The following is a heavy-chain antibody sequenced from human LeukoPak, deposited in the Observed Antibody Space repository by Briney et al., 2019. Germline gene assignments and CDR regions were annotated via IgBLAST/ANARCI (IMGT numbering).Heavy chain of an antibody. J-gene: IGHJ5*02. Sequence: GASVKVSCKASGGTFSSYAISWVRQAPGQGLEWMGGIIPIFGTANYAQKFQGRVTITADKSTSTAYMELSSLRSEDTAVYYCAGIETSRSDRSYGSPGQSWFDPWGQGTLVTVSS. V-gene: IGHV1-69*06. CDR3: AGIETSRSDRSYGSPGQSWFDP. CDR2: IIPIFGTA. D-gene: IGHD5-18*01. CDR1: GGTFSSYA.